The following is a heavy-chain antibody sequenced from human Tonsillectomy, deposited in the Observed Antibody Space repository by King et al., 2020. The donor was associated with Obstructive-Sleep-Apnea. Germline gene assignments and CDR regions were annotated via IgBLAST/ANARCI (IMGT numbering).Heavy chain of an antibody. Sequence: GQRVEAGAEVKKPGESMTIYCKGSGYSFTSYWIGWVRQMPGNGLEGMGSIYPGDADTRYSQSFQGQVTISADKSISTAYLQWSSLKASDTAMYYCAPFLLWFGEFPLDYWGQGTLVTVSS. D-gene: IGHD3-10*01. J-gene: IGHJ4*02. CDR1: GYSFTSYW. CDR3: APFLLWFGEFPLDY. CDR2: IYPGDADT. V-gene: IGHV5-51*01.